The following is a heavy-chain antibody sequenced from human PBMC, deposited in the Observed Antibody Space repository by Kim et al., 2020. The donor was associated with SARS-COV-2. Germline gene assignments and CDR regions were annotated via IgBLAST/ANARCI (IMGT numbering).Heavy chain of an antibody. D-gene: IGHD3-3*01. V-gene: IGHV3-33*01. Sequence: KYYADSVKGRFAIARDNSKNTMSLQMSSLRVEDTAIYYCAGVRTNTWYLHLWGRGTLVTVSS. CDR3: AGVRTNTWYLHL. J-gene: IGHJ2*01. CDR2: K.